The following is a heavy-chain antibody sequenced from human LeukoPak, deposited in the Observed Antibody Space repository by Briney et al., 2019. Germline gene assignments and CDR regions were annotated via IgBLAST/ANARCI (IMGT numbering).Heavy chain of an antibody. CDR3: ARHLAISDSSGYYYERGRYYFDF. CDR2: IYYSGIT. V-gene: IGHV4-39*01. CDR1: GGSISSSSYY. Sequence: SETLSLTCTVSGGSISSSSYYWGWIRQPPGKGLEWIGTIYYSGITYYNPSLKSRVTISVDTSKNQFSLKLSSVTAADTAVYYCARHLAISDSSGYYYERGRYYFDFWGQGALVTVSS. D-gene: IGHD3-22*01. J-gene: IGHJ4*02.